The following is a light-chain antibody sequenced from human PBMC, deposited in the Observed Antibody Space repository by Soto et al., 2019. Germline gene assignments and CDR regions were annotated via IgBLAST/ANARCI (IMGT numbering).Light chain of an antibody. V-gene: IGLV2-14*01. CDR3: FSFTTSRPHV. CDR2: EVN. CDR1: SSDIGAYDY. Sequence: QSALTQPASLSGSPGQSITISCTGTSSDIGAYDYVSWFQQHPGKAPKLMISEVNNRPSGVSNRFSGSKSGNTAYLTISGLQVDDEADYFCFSFTTSRPHVFATGPKGIVL. J-gene: IGLJ1*01.